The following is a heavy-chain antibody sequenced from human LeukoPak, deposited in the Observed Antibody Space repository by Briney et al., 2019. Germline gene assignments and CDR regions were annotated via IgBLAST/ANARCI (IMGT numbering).Heavy chain of an antibody. D-gene: IGHD6-6*01. Sequence: SETLSLTCTVSGGSISSRPYYWGWVRQPPGKGLEWIGGINHSGSTNYNPSLKSRVTISVDTSKNQFSLKLSSVTAADTAVYYCARGRIAARYFDYWGQGTLVTVSS. CDR1: GGSISSRPYY. CDR2: INHSGST. CDR3: ARGRIAARYFDY. V-gene: IGHV4-39*07. J-gene: IGHJ4*02.